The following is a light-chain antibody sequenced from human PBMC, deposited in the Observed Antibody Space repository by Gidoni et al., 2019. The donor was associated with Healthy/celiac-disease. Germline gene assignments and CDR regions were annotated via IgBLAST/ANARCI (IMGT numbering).Light chain of an antibody. CDR2: GAS. CDR1: QSVSSN. CDR3: QQYNNWPPYT. J-gene: IGKJ2*01. Sequence: EIVLTQSPATLSVSPGERATLSGRAGQSVSSNLAWYQQKPGQAPRLLIYGASTRATGSPARFRGSGSGTEFTLTISSLQSEDFAVYYGQQYNNWPPYTFGQGTKLEIK. V-gene: IGKV3-15*01.